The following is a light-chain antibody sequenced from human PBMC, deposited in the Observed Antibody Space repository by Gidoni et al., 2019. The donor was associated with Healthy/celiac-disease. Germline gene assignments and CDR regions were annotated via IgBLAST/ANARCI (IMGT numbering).Light chain of an antibody. CDR2: KDS. V-gene: IGLV3-25*03. Sequence: YELTQPPSLSVSPGQTARITCSGDALPKQYAYWYQQKPGQAPVLVIYKDSERPSGIPERFSGSSSGTTVTLTISGVQAEDEADYYCQSADSSGTYVVFGGGTKLTVL. CDR3: QSADSSGTYVV. CDR1: ALPKQY. J-gene: IGLJ2*01.